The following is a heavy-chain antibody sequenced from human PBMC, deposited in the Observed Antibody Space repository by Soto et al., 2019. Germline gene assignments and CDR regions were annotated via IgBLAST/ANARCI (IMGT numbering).Heavy chain of an antibody. D-gene: IGHD4-17*01. J-gene: IGHJ5*02. CDR3: AKAAPTVTTFWDL. CDR1: GYPFASDA. CDR2: ASGSGADK. V-gene: IGHV3-23*01. Sequence: GGSLRLSCEGSGYPFASDAMSWVRQVPGKGLQWVASASGSGADKHYSDSVRGRFTISRDNSKNTLFLQLNSLRAEDTAVYYCAKAAPTVTTFWDLWGQGTLVTVSS.